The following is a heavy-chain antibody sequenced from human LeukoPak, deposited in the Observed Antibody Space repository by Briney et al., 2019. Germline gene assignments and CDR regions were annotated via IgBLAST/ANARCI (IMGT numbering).Heavy chain of an antibody. CDR1: GGSISSSNSY. Sequence: SETLSLTCTVSGGSISSSNSYWGWIRQPPGKGLEWIGSIYYSGSTYYNPSLKSRVTISQDMSKNQFSLKLTSVTAADTAVYYCARAWYSYGYDYWGQGTLVTVSS. CDR3: ARAWYSYGYDY. D-gene: IGHD5-18*01. V-gene: IGHV4-39*07. J-gene: IGHJ4*02. CDR2: IYYSGST.